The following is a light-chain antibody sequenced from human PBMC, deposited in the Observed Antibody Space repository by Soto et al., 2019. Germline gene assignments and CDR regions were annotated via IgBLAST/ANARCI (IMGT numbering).Light chain of an antibody. V-gene: IGKV3-11*01. CDR2: AAS. J-gene: IGKJ1*01. CDR3: QQRNSWPWT. Sequence: EIVLTQSPATLSLSPGERATLSCRASQSVGGYLGWYQQKPGQAPRLLIYAASNMATGIPARFSGSGSGTDFTLSISSLEPEDFAVYYCQQRNSWPWTFGQGTKVEIK. CDR1: QSVGGY.